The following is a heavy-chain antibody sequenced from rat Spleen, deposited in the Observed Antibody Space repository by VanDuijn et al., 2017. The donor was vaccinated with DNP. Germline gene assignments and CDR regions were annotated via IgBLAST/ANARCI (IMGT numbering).Heavy chain of an antibody. V-gene: IGHV5-7*01. J-gene: IGHJ1*01. D-gene: IGHD1-3*01. CDR3: ARHGRVTTVATYWYFDF. CDR2: ISYEGSST. Sequence: EVQLVESGGGLVQPGRSLKLSCAASGFTFSDYNMAWVRQAPKKGLEWVATISYEGSSTYYRESVKGRLTISRDHAKSTLYLQMDSLWSEDTATYIGARHGRVTTVATYWYFDFLGPGTMVTVSS. CDR1: GFTFSDYN.